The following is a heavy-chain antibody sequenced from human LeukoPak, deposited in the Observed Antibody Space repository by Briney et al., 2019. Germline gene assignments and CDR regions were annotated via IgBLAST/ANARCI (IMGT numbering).Heavy chain of an antibody. D-gene: IGHD2-2*02. CDR1: GFTFSSYW. Sequence: PGGSLSLSCAAPGFTFSSYWMSWVRQAPGKGLEWVANIKEDGSEKYYVDSVKGRFTISRDNAKNSLYLQMNSLRAEDTAVYYCARDDVYPNPWGQGTLVTVSS. CDR3: ARDDVYPNP. J-gene: IGHJ5*02. CDR2: IKEDGSEK. V-gene: IGHV3-7*04.